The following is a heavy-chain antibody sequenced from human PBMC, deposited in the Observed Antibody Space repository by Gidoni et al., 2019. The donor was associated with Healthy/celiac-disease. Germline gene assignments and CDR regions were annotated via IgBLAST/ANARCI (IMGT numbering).Heavy chain of an antibody. J-gene: IGHJ4*02. CDR3: ARVDGYGGNSIDY. CDR2: IYYSGST. CDR1: GGSISSYY. D-gene: IGHD4-17*01. Sequence: QVQLQESGPGLVKPSETLSLTCPVSGGSISSYYWSWIRQPPGKGLEWIGYIYYSGSTNYNPSLKSRVTISVDTSKNQFSLKLSSVTAADTAVYYCARVDGYGGNSIDYWGQGTLVTVSS. V-gene: IGHV4-59*01.